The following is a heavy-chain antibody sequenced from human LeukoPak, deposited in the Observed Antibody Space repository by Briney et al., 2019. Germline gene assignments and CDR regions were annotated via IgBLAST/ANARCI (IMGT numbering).Heavy chain of an antibody. J-gene: IGHJ4*02. D-gene: IGHD3-22*01. Sequence: PSETLSLTCAVSGYSISSGYYWGWIRQPPGKGLEWIGSIYHSGRTYYNPSLKSRVTISVDTSKNQFSLKLSSVTAADTAVYYCARHHPQRGVVVIPVVYFDYWGQGTLVTVSS. CDR1: GYSISSGYY. V-gene: IGHV4-38-2*01. CDR2: IYHSGRT. CDR3: ARHHPQRGVVVIPVVYFDY.